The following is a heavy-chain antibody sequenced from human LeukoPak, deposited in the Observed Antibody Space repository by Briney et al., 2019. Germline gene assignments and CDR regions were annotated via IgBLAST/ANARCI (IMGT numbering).Heavy chain of an antibody. CDR2: INHSGST. CDR3: ARASGGSCYSCYNWFDP. V-gene: IGHV4-34*01. D-gene: IGHD2-15*01. Sequence: SETLSLTCAVYGGSFSGYYWSWIRQPPGKGLEWIGEINHSGSTNYNPSLKSRVTISVDTSKNQFSLKLSSETAADTAVYYCARASGGSCYSCYNWFDPWGQGTLVTVSS. CDR1: GGSFSGYY. J-gene: IGHJ5*02.